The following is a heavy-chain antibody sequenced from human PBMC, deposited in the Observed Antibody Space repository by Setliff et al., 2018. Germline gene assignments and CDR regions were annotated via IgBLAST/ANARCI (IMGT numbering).Heavy chain of an antibody. Sequence: NPSETLSLTCTVSNGSISSGNYFWGWIRQPPGKGLEWMGSIFYTGSTYYSPSLKSRVTISLDTSKNQFSLNLNSATAADTAVYYCARHALSFDSAWDVWGKGTTVTVSS. CDR3: ARHALSFDSAWDV. J-gene: IGHJ6*04. V-gene: IGHV4-39*01. CDR2: IFYTGST. CDR1: NGSISSGNYF. D-gene: IGHD3-9*01.